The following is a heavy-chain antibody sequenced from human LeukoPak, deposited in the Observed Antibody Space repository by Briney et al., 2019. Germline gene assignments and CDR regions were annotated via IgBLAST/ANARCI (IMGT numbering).Heavy chain of an antibody. CDR1: GFSFSNHY. V-gene: IGHV3-72*01. CDR2: TRNKAESYKT. CDR3: AKFSGGYYDGSGYPLDY. J-gene: IGHJ4*02. Sequence: GGSLRLSCAASGFSFSNHYINWVRQTPGKGLEWVGRTRNKAESYKTEYAASVKGRFTISRDDSKKSLFLQMNSLRAEDTAVYYCAKFSGGYYDGSGYPLDYWGQGTLVTVS. D-gene: IGHD3-22*01.